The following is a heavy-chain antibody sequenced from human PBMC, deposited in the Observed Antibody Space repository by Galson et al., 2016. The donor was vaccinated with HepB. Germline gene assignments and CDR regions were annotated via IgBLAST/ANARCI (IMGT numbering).Heavy chain of an antibody. CDR3: AHSNWQLVDAFDV. CDR2: IYWDDDE. J-gene: IGHJ3*01. D-gene: IGHD1-1*01. Sequence: PALVKPTQTLTLTCTVSGFSLSATGVGVGWIRQPPGKALEFLAAIYWDDDERYNPSLKSRLTISKDTSKTQVVLTMTKMDPVDTATYFCAHSNWQLVDAFDVWGQGTMVTVSS. V-gene: IGHV2-5*02. CDR1: GFSLSATGVG.